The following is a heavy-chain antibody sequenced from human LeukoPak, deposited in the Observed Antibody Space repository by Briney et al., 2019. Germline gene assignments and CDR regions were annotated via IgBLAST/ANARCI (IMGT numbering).Heavy chain of an antibody. CDR2: IKLDGSEK. D-gene: IGHD3-3*01. V-gene: IGHV3-7*03. Sequence: GGSLRLSCVASGFTFRKYWMSWVRQAPGKGLEWVANIKLDGSEKNYVDSVKGRFTISRDNTKNSLYLQMNSLRVEDTAVFYCARDQYDTWSRRGNFDSWGQGTLVIVSS. J-gene: IGHJ4*02. CDR1: GFTFRKYW. CDR3: ARDQYDTWSRRGNFDS.